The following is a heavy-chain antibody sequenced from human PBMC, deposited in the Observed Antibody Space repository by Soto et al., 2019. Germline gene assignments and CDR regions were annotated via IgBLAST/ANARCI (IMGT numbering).Heavy chain of an antibody. J-gene: IGHJ4*02. CDR2: IYTSGST. D-gene: IGHD2-2*01. V-gene: IGHV4-4*07. Sequence: SETLSLTCTVSGGSISNYYWTWIRQPAGKGLEWIGRIYTSGSTNYNPSLKSRVTMSVDTSKRQFSLELSSVTAADTAIYHCASRYCSSTACYGYLEYWGQGTLVTVSS. CDR3: ASRYCSSTACYGYLEY. CDR1: GGSISNYY.